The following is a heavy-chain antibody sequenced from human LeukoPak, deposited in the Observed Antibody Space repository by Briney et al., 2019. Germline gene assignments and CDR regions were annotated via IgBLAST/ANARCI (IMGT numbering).Heavy chain of an antibody. V-gene: IGHV3-30-3*01. D-gene: IGHD3-22*01. CDR1: GFTFSSYA. Sequence: GGSLRLSCAASGFTFSSYAMHWVRQAPGKGLEWVAVISYDGSNKYYADSVKGRFTISRDNSKNTLYLQMNSLRAEDTAVYYCARKGMDDSSGYYFAEYFQHWGQGTLVTVSS. CDR3: ARKGMDDSSGYYFAEYFQH. J-gene: IGHJ1*01. CDR2: ISYDGSNK.